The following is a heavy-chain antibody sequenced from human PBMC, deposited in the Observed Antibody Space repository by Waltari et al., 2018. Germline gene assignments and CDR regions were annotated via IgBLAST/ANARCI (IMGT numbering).Heavy chain of an antibody. D-gene: IGHD3-3*01. V-gene: IGHV3-30*02. CDR2: VRHDESDR. J-gene: IGHJ4*02. CDR1: GFTFGSYG. Sequence: QVQLVESGGGVVQPGGSLTLSCEASGFTFGSYGMHWVRKTPGKSLELGASVRHDESDRVYLDSVTGRFTISRDNSKNTLSLQMNSLRPEDTAIYYCAKDWYYGLYYFDVWGQGTLVTVSS. CDR3: AKDWYYGLYYFDV.